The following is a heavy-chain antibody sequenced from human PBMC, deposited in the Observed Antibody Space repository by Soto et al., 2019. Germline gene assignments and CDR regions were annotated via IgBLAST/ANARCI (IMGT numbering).Heavy chain of an antibody. D-gene: IGHD2-21*01. J-gene: IGHJ4*02. CDR1: GYTFTGYQ. CDR2: FNPNSGGT. V-gene: IGHV1-2*02. Sequence: QVQVVQSGAEVKKPGASVKVSCKASGYTFTGYQMHWVRQAPGQGLEWMGWFNPNSGGTNYAQKFQGRVTMTGDTSISTAYMELNRLTSDDTAVYFCARGRTIVSPGNWGQGTLDSVSS. CDR3: ARGRTIVSPGN.